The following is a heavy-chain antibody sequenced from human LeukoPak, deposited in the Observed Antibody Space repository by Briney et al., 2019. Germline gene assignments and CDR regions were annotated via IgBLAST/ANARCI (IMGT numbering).Heavy chain of an antibody. Sequence: HSGRSLRLSCAASGFTFDDYAMHWVRQAPGKSLEWVSGISWNSGSIGYADSVKGRFTISRDNAKNSLYLQMNSLRAEDTALYYCAKSRGDILTGPDYWGQGTLVTVSS. CDR2: ISWNSGSI. D-gene: IGHD3-9*01. CDR3: AKSRGDILTGPDY. CDR1: GFTFDDYA. J-gene: IGHJ4*02. V-gene: IGHV3-9*01.